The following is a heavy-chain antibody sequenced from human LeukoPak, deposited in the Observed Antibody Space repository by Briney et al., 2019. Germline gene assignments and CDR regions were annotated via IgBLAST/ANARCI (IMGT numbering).Heavy chain of an antibody. CDR2: STGSANNA. D-gene: IGHD1-26*01. J-gene: IGHJ5*02. V-gene: IGHV3-23*01. Sequence: GGSLRLSCVASGFTFSNFAMNWVRQSPGKGLEWISTSTGSANNAYYSDSVKGRFTISRDNSKNTLYLQMNSLTVDDTAVYFCAKDPLWDTYAVAWGQGTLVTVSS. CDR3: AKDPLWDTYAVA. CDR1: GFTFSNFA.